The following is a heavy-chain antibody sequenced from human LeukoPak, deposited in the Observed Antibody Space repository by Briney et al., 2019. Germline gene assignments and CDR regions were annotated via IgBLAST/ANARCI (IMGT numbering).Heavy chain of an antibody. CDR3: ARSVADLDY. J-gene: IGHJ4*02. V-gene: IGHV6-1*01. CDR1: GDSVSSTSAA. Sequence: SQTLSLTCAISGDSVSSTSAAWNWLRQSPSRGLEWLGRTYYRSKRYNEYAVSVKSRMTINPDTSKNQFSLHLNSVTPEDTAVYYCARSVADLDYWGQGTLVTVSS. D-gene: IGHD6-19*01. CDR2: TYYRSKRYN.